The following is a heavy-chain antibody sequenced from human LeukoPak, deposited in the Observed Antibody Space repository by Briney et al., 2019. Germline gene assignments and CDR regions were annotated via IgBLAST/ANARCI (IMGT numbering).Heavy chain of an antibody. D-gene: IGHD5-24*01. V-gene: IGHV1-69*13. J-gene: IGHJ4*02. CDR2: IIPIFGTA. CDR1: GGTFSSYA. CDR3: ASARDGYNPYFDY. Sequence: GASVKVSCKASGGTFSSYAISWVRQAPGQGLEWMGGIIPIFGTANYAQKFQGRVTITADESTSTAYMELSSLRSEDTAVYYCASARDGYNPYFDYWGQGTLVTVSS.